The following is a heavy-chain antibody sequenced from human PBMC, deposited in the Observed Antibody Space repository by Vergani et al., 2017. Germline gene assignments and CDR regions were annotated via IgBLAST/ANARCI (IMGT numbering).Heavy chain of an antibody. Sequence: QVQLQQWGAGLLKPSETLSLTCAVYGGSFSGYYWSWIRQHPGKGLEWIGEINHSGSTNYNPSLKSRVTISVDTSKNQFSLKLSSVTAADTAVYYCARAGRGYSYYVAYWGQGTLVTVSS. V-gene: IGHV4-34*01. D-gene: IGHD5-18*01. CDR3: ARAGRGYSYYVAY. J-gene: IGHJ4*02. CDR2: INHSGST. CDR1: GGSFSGYY.